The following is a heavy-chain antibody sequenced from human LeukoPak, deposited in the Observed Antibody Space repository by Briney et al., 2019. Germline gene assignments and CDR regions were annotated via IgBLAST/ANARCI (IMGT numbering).Heavy chain of an antibody. D-gene: IGHD1-26*01. CDR1: GLILSTHG. CDR2: MWYDGSRE. J-gene: IGHJ4*02. V-gene: IGHV3-33*01. Sequence: GGSLRLSCAASGLILSTHGMHWVRQAPGKGLEWVAGMWYDGSREDYADSVKGRFTISRDMSKNTLNLQMNSLRVEDTAMFYCARDLSFGSLDFRGQGTLVTVSS. CDR3: ARDLSFGSLDF.